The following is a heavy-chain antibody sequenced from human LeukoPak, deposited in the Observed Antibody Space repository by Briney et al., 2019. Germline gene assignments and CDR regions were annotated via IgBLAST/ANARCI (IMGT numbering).Heavy chain of an antibody. V-gene: IGHV4-39*01. Sequence: SETLSLTCTVSGGSISSSSYYWGWIRQPPGKGLEWIGSIYYSGSTYYNPSLKSRVTISVDTSKNQFSLKLSSVTAADTAVYYCARPADQCLGEEYFQHWGQGTLVTVSS. J-gene: IGHJ1*01. CDR3: ARPADQCLGEEYFQH. D-gene: IGHD6-19*01. CDR2: IYYSGST. CDR1: GGSISSSSYY.